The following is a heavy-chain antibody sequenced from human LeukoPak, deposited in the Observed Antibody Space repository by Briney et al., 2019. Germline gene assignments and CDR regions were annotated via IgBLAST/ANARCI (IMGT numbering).Heavy chain of an antibody. J-gene: IGHJ4*02. CDR3: ARDFGTTGWHTFDY. D-gene: IGHD6-19*01. CDR2: TYYRSKWYN. CDR1: GDSVSSQNGA. V-gene: IGHV6-1*01. Sequence: SQTLSLTCVVSGDSVSSQNGAWNWIRQSPSRGLEWLGRTYYRSKWYNDYAESMEGRMTISQDTSKNQYSLHPNSVTPDDTAVYYCARDFGTTGWHTFDYWGQGTLVTVSS.